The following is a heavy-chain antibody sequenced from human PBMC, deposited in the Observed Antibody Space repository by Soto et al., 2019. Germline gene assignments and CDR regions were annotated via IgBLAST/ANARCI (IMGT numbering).Heavy chain of an antibody. CDR3: ARGMGAAWVTPLSH. V-gene: IGHV3-53*01. CDR2: LYTADST. Sequence: GSLRLSGIASVFNFDNVYMSWVRQGPGKGLEWVSVLYTADSTNYADSVKGRFTISRDSSKNTVYLQMDSLRAGDTAVYYCARGMGAAWVTPLSHWGQGTLVTVSS. D-gene: IGHD2-21*02. CDR1: VFNFDNVY. J-gene: IGHJ4*02.